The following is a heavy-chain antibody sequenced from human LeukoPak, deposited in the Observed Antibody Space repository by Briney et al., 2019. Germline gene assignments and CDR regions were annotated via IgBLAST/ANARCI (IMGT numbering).Heavy chain of an antibody. Sequence: GGSLRLSCAASGFSFSSYNMNWVRLTPGKGLEWVSSITSSSTYTFYADSVKGRFTISRDNSKNTLYLQMNSLRAEDTAVYYCAKEGAGLDYWGQGTLVTVSS. CDR3: AKEGAGLDY. D-gene: IGHD1-26*01. CDR1: GFSFSSYN. J-gene: IGHJ4*02. CDR2: ITSSSTYT. V-gene: IGHV3-21*01.